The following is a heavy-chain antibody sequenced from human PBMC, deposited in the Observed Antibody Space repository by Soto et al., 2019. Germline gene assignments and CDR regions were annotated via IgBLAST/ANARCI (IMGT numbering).Heavy chain of an antibody. D-gene: IGHD6-19*01. V-gene: IGHV3-73*01. CDR2: IRTKTNNYAT. CDR1: GFTFSGSG. Sequence: GGSLRLSCAASGFTFSGSGIHWVRQASGKGLEWVGRIRTKTNNYATAYPASVKGRFTISRDDSKNMAYLQMNSLKTEDTAVYYCTAMAGIDYWGQGTLVTVSS. CDR3: TAMAGIDY. J-gene: IGHJ4*02.